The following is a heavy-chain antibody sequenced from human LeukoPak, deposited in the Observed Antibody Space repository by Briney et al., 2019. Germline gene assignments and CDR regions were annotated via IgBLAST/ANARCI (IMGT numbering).Heavy chain of an antibody. Sequence: KTGGSLRLSCVVSGFTLSSYTMHWVRQSPGKGLEWVSSMNSASSYIHYADSVRGRFTISRENAENSLYLQMNSLRAEDTAVYYCARLMTGGNFDPFDYWGQGTLVTVSS. D-gene: IGHD1-14*01. CDR3: ARLMTGGNFDPFDY. J-gene: IGHJ4*02. CDR1: GFTLSSYT. V-gene: IGHV3-21*01. CDR2: MNSASSYI.